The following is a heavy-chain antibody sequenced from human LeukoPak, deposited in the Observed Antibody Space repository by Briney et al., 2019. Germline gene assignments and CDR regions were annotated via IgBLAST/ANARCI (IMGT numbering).Heavy chain of an antibody. CDR1: GGSISSSSYY. D-gene: IGHD2-15*01. V-gene: IGHV4-39*01. Sequence: PSETLSLTCTVSGGSISSSSYYWGWTRQPPGKGLEWIGSIYYSGSTYYNPSLKSRVTISVDTSKNQFSLKLSSVTAADTAVYYCARPERIGATMDVWGQGTTVTVSS. CDR2: IYYSGST. CDR3: ARPERIGATMDV. J-gene: IGHJ6*02.